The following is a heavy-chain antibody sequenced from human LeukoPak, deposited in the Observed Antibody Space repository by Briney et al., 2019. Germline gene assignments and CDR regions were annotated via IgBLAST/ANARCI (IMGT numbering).Heavy chain of an antibody. CDR3: ARVPFDI. CDR2: IGGSGSFI. CDR1: GFRFSTYS. J-gene: IGHJ3*02. V-gene: IGHV3-48*02. Sequence: GGSLRLSCAGSGFRFSTYSIKWVRQAPGKGLEWVSHIGGSGSFIYYADSVRGRFTISRDNAKNSAYLQMNSLRDEDTAVYFCARVPFDIWGQGTMVTVSS.